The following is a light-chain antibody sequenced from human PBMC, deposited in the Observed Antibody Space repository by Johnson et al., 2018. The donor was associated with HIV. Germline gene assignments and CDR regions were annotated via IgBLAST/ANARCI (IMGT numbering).Light chain of an antibody. CDR2: ENN. CDR3: GTWDSSLGAGV. J-gene: IGLJ1*01. V-gene: IGLV1-51*02. Sequence: QSVLTQPPSVSAAPGQKVTISCSGSSSNIGNNYVSWYQQLPGTAPKLLIYENNKRPSGIPDRFSGSKSGTSATLGITGLQTGDEADYYCGTWDSSLGAGVFGTVTKVTVL. CDR1: SSNIGNNY.